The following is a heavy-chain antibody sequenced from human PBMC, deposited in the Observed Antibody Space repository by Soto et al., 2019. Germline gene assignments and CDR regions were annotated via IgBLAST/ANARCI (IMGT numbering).Heavy chain of an antibody. D-gene: IGHD3-22*01. CDR2: INHSGIS. CDR1: GGSFSGYF. CDR3: AGLKYFHSSDYLVH. Sequence: SETLSLTCAVYGGSFSGYFWTWIRQSPGKGLEWIGEINHSGISNYNPPLKSRVTMSVDTSKNQFSLKLSSVTAVDTAVYYCAGLKYFHSSDYLVHWGQGTRVTVSS. J-gene: IGHJ4*02. V-gene: IGHV4-34*01.